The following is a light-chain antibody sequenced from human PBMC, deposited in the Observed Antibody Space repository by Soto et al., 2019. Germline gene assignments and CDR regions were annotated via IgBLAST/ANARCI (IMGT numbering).Light chain of an antibody. CDR1: QSVDTSY. CDR3: QQYVRSPRMYS. Sequence: EIVLTQSPGTLSLSPGERATLSCRASQSVDTSYVAWYQQKPGQAPRLLIYAASSRATGIPDRFSGSGSGTDFPLTISRLEPEDFAVYYCQQYVRSPRMYSFGQGTKLEIK. V-gene: IGKV3-20*01. CDR2: AAS. J-gene: IGKJ2*03.